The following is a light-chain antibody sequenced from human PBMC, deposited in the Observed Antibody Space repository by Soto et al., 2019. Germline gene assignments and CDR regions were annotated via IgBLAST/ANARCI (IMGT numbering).Light chain of an antibody. Sequence: IVVTQSAATLSVSPGERVTLPCRASQEVXRYFVWYQQKPGQAPRILXYGASTRATGIPARCSGSGSATDVTLTISRLEPEDFAVYYYQQYGSATWTFGQGTKVDI. J-gene: IGKJ1*01. V-gene: IGKV3-15*01. CDR2: GAS. CDR3: QQYGSATWT. CDR1: QEVXRY.